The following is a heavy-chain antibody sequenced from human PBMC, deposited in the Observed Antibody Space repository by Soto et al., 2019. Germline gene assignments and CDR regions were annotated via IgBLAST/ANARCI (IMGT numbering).Heavy chain of an antibody. J-gene: IGHJ4*02. Sequence: GASVKVSCKASGYTFTSYGISWVRQAPGQGLEWMGWISAYNGNTNYAQKLQGRVTMTTDTSTSTAYMELRSLRSDDTAVYYCARDPLNYYDSSGSNFDYWGQGTLVTVS. V-gene: IGHV1-18*04. CDR1: GYTFTSYG. CDR2: ISAYNGNT. D-gene: IGHD3-22*01. CDR3: ARDPLNYYDSSGSNFDY.